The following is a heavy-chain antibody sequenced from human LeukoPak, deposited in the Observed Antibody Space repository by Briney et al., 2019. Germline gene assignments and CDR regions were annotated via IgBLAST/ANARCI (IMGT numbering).Heavy chain of an antibody. Sequence: GESLRISCKGSGYRFTSYWIGWVRQMPGKGLEWMGIIYLGDSDTRYSPSFQGQVTISADKSISTAYLQWSGLKASDTAMYYCFSGDRWVASHDYWGQGTLVTVSS. CDR1: GYRFTSYW. V-gene: IGHV5-51*01. J-gene: IGHJ4*02. CDR3: FSGDRWVASHDY. D-gene: IGHD2-15*01. CDR2: IYLGDSDT.